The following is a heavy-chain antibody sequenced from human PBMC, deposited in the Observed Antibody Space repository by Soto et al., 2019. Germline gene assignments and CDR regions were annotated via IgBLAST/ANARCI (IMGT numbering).Heavy chain of an antibody. CDR1: GFTFGDYY. CDR2: ISSSATTM. Sequence: QVQLVESGGGLVKPGGSLRLSCAASGFTFGDYYMTWIRQAPGQGLEWISYISSSATTMYYADSVKGRFTISRDNAKKSLYLKMNSLRAADTAVYYCARGGIVARPFDYWGQGTVVTVSS. D-gene: IGHD6-6*01. J-gene: IGHJ4*02. V-gene: IGHV3-11*01. CDR3: ARGGIVARPFDY.